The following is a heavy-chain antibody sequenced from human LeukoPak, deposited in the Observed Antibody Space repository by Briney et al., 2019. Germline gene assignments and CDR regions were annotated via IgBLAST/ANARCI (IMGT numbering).Heavy chain of an antibody. CDR1: GFTFSSYW. D-gene: IGHD6-13*01. V-gene: IGHV3-7*01. CDR2: IKQDGSEK. CDR3: ARVVGYSSSWYADY. Sequence: PGGSLRLSCAASGFTFSSYWMSWVRQAPGEGLEWVANIKQDGSEKFYVDSVKGRFTISRDNAKSSLYLQMSSLRAEDTAVYYCARVVGYSSSWYADYWGQGTLVTVSS. J-gene: IGHJ4*02.